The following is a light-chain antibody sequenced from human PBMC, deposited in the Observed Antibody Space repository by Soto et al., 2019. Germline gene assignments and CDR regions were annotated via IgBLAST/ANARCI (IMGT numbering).Light chain of an antibody. J-gene: IGKJ5*01. V-gene: IGKV2-40*01. Sequence: DIVMTQTPLSLPFTPGEPASISCRSSQSLLDSDDGNTYLDWYLQXPGQSPPLLXYTLSSRASGVPDRFSGSGSGTDFTLKISRVEAEDVGTYYCMQRKEFPSITFGQGTRLEI. CDR3: MQRKEFPSIT. CDR2: TLS. CDR1: QSLLDSDDGNTY.